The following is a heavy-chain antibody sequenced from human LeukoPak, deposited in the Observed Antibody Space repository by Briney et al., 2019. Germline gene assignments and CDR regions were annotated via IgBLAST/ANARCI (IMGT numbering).Heavy chain of an antibody. V-gene: IGHV1-69*05. Sequence: SVKVSCKASGGTFSSYAISWVRQAPGQGLEWMGRIIPIFGTANYAQKFQGRVTITTDESTSTAYMELSSLRSEDTAVYYCARGTSRYYESSGYLDWGQGTLVTVSS. CDR3: ARGTSRYYESSGYLD. CDR2: IIPIFGTA. J-gene: IGHJ4*02. CDR1: GGTFSSYA. D-gene: IGHD3-22*01.